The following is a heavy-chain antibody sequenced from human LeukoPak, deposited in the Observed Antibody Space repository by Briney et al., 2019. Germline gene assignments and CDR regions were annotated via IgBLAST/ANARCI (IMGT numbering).Heavy chain of an antibody. V-gene: IGHV4-30-4*07. CDR1: GGSISRGGYS. J-gene: IGHJ6*03. CDR2: FYYSGST. Sequence: SETLSLTCAVSGGSISRGGYSWSWIRQPPGKGLEWIGYFYYSGSTYYNPSLKSRVTISVDTSKNQFSLKLRFVTAADTAVYYCARVRCSGGSCPYYYYYYYMDVWGKGTTVTVSS. D-gene: IGHD2-15*01. CDR3: ARVRCSGGSCPYYYYYYYMDV.